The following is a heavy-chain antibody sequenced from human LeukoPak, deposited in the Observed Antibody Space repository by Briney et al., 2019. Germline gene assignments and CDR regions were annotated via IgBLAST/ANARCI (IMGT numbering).Heavy chain of an antibody. D-gene: IGHD2-2*01. J-gene: IGHJ6*02. CDR3: ARDCSSTSCYVGGYYYYGMDV. CDR1: GFTFSSYW. CDR2: IKQDGSEK. V-gene: IGHV3-7*01. Sequence: GGSLRLSCAASGFTFSSYWMSWVRQAPGKGLEWVANIKQDGSEKYYVDSVKGRFTISRDNDKNSLYLQMNSLGAEDTAVYYCARDCSSTSCYVGGYYYYGMDVWGQGTTVTVSS.